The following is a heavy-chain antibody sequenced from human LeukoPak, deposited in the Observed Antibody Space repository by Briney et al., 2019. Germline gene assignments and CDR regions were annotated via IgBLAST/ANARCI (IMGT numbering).Heavy chain of an antibody. CDR3: ARDTPWIQLWFYY. CDR1: GYSISSGYY. V-gene: IGHV4-38-2*02. Sequence: SETLSLTCTVSGYSISSGYYWGWIRQPPGKGLEWIGSIYHSGSTSYNPSLKSRVTISVDTSKNQFSLKLSSVTAADTAVYYCARDTPWIQLWFYYWGQGTLVTVSS. D-gene: IGHD5-18*01. CDR2: IYHSGST. J-gene: IGHJ4*02.